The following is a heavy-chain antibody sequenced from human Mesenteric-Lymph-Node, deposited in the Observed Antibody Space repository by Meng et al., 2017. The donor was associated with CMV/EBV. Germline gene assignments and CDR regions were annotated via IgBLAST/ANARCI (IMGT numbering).Heavy chain of an antibody. J-gene: IGHJ4*02. Sequence: ASVKVSCKASRYTFTGYYMHWVRQAPGQGLEWMGWINPNSGGTNYAQKFQGRVTMTRDTSISTAYMELSRLRSDDTAVYYCARDLPSLGYCSGGSCYEESGYFDYWGQGTLVTVSS. D-gene: IGHD2-15*01. CDR1: RYTFTGYY. V-gene: IGHV1-2*02. CDR3: ARDLPSLGYCSGGSCYEESGYFDY. CDR2: INPNSGGT.